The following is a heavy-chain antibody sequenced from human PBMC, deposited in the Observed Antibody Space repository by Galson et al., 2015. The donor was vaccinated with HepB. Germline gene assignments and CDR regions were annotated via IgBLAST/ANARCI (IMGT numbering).Heavy chain of an antibody. Sequence: SLRLSCAASGFTFSNYKVHWVRQAPGKGLEWVSSISSSSSYIYYADSVKGRFTISRDNAKNSLYLQMNSLRAEDTAVYYCARDGRVSGSYIDYYYGMDVWGQGTTVTVSS. CDR2: ISSSSSYI. J-gene: IGHJ6*02. CDR1: GFTFSNYK. CDR3: ARDGRVSGSYIDYYYGMDV. V-gene: IGHV3-21*01. D-gene: IGHD1-26*01.